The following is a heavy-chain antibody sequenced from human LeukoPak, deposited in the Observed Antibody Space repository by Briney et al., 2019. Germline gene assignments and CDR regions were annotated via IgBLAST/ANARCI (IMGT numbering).Heavy chain of an antibody. CDR1: GGSFSGYY. V-gene: IGHV4-34*01. J-gene: IGHJ1*01. CDR3: ARGHSPVTTKVSYFQH. Sequence: PSETLFLTCAVYGGSFSGYYWSWIRQPPGKGLEWIGEINHSGSTNYNPSLKSRVTILVDTSKNQFSLKLSSVTAADTAVYYCARGHSPVTTKVSYFQHWGQGTLDPVSS. CDR2: INHSGST. D-gene: IGHD4-17*01.